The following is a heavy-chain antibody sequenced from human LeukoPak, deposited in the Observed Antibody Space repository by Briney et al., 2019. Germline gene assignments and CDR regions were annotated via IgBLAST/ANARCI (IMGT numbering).Heavy chain of an antibody. Sequence: ASVKVSCKASGYTFTSYAMNWVRQAPGQGLEWMGWINTNTGNPTYAQGFTGRFVFSLDTSVSTAYLQISSLKAEDTAVYYCARDYMVRGARLSGYWGQGTLVTVSS. CDR2: INTNTGNP. CDR3: ARDYMVRGARLSGY. V-gene: IGHV7-4-1*02. CDR1: GYTFTSYA. J-gene: IGHJ4*02. D-gene: IGHD3-10*01.